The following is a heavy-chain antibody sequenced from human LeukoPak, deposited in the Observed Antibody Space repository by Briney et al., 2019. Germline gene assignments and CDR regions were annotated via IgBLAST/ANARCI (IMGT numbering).Heavy chain of an antibody. J-gene: IGHJ6*03. V-gene: IGHV4-59*01. CDR1: GGSFRGYY. CDR2: MYYSESS. D-gene: IGHD3-16*01. Sequence: SETLSLTCTVSGGSFRGYYWSWIRQPPGKGLEWIGYMYYSESSNYNPSLKSRVTISVDTSKNQVSLKLSSVTAADTAVYYCARDGYPLGYYYYMDVWGKGTTVTVSS. CDR3: ARDGYPLGYYYYMDV.